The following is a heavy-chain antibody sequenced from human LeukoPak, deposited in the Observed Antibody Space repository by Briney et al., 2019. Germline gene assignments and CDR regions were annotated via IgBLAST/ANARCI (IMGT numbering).Heavy chain of an antibody. D-gene: IGHD3-22*01. J-gene: IGHJ4*02. V-gene: IGHV1-18*01. CDR3: ARDQVGYYDSSGPSSWDY. CDR1: GYTFTSYG. CDR2: ISAYNGNT. Sequence: ASVKVSCKASGYTFTSYGISWVRQAPGQGLEWMGWISAYNGNTNYAQKLQGRVTMTTDTSTSTAYMELRSLRSDDTAVYYCARDQVGYYDSSGPSSWDYWGQGTLVTVSS.